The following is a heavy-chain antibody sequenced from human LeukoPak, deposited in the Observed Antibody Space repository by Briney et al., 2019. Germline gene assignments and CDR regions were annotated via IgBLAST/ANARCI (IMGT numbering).Heavy chain of an antibody. Sequence: PGGSLRLSCAASGFTFSGFWMHWVRQAPGKGLVWVSCISFDGSDATYADSVKGRFTISRDNSKNTVSLQMNSLRVEDTAVYYCTRDHITSWQIDFWGQGTMVTVSS. CDR1: GFTFSGFW. D-gene: IGHD2-2*01. CDR3: TRDHITSWQIDF. CDR2: ISFDGSDA. J-gene: IGHJ4*02. V-gene: IGHV3-74*01.